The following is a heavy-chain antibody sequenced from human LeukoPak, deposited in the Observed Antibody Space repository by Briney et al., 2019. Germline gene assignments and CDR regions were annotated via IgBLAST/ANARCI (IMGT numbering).Heavy chain of an antibody. CDR2: ISVYTGHT. CDR1: GYTFADYG. CDR3: ARDPIRQLVHVFDY. J-gene: IGHJ4*02. V-gene: IGHV1-18*01. D-gene: IGHD6-13*01. Sequence: ASVKVSCKASGYTFADYGLSWVRQAPGQGLEWMGWISVYTGHTNYAQGLQGRLTMTTDTSTSTAYMEMRSLRSDDTAVYYCARDPIRQLVHVFDYWGQGTLVTVSS.